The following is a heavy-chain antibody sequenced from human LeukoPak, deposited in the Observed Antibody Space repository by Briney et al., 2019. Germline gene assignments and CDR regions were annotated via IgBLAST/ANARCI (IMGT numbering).Heavy chain of an antibody. V-gene: IGHV3-23*01. J-gene: IGHJ5*02. Sequence: GGSLRLSCAASGFSFSGYAMSWVRQAPGKGLEWVGAISGSGGSTYSAYSVNGRFTFSSDNSKNTLYLQMNSISAENAVVYCSAKGTILSRFNPGGQGTLVTVPS. CDR3: AKGTILSRFNP. CDR1: GFSFSGYA. CDR2: ISGSGGST. D-gene: IGHD2-21*01.